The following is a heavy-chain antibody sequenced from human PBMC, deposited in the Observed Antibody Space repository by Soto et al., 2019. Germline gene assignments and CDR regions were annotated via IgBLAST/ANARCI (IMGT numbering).Heavy chain of an antibody. V-gene: IGHV1-2*02. CDR2: INPNSGGT. CDR1: GYTFTGYY. D-gene: IGHD1-26*01. CDR3: ARVPTPGIVGAPRAFDI. Sequence: GASVKVSCKASGYTFTGYYMHWVRQAPGQGLEWMGWINPNSGGTNYAQKFQGRVTMTRDTSISTAYMELSRLRSDDTAVYYCARVPTPGIVGAPRAFDIWGQGTMVTVS. J-gene: IGHJ3*02.